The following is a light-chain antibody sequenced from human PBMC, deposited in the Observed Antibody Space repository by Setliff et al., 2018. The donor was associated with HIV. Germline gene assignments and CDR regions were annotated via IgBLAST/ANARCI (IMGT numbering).Light chain of an antibody. CDR1: TSDIGNFDY. Sequence: SVLTQPPSASGSPGQSVTISCTGTTSDIGNFDYVSWYQQHPGKAPKLIIYEVTKRPSGVPDRFSGSKSDNTASLTVSGLQTEDEADYYCYSYAGNNFYVFGSGTKVTVL. CDR2: EVT. J-gene: IGLJ1*01. CDR3: YSYAGNNFYV. V-gene: IGLV2-8*01.